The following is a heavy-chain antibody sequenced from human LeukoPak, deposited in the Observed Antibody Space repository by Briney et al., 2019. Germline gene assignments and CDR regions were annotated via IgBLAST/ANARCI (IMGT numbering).Heavy chain of an antibody. CDR2: IYYGGST. CDR3: ARLPSYYGSGNRDY. CDR1: GGSISSSSYY. Sequence: PSETLSLTCTVSGGSISSSSYYWGWIRQPPGKGLEWIGSIYYGGSTYYNPSLKSRVTISVDTSKNQFSLKLNSVTAADTAVYYCARLPSYYGSGNRDYWGQGTLVTVSS. D-gene: IGHD3-10*01. V-gene: IGHV4-39*01. J-gene: IGHJ4*02.